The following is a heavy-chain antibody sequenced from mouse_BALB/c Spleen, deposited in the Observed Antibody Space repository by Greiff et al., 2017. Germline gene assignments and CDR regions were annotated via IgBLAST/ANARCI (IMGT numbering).Heavy chain of an antibody. CDR1: GYAFSSSW. CDR3: ARSYYDYPTPYWYFDV. CDR2: IYPGDGDT. J-gene: IGHJ1*01. D-gene: IGHD2-4*01. V-gene: IGHV1-82*01. Sequence: VQLQESGPELVKPGASVKISCKASGYAFSSSWMNWVKQRPGQGLEWIGRIYPGDGDTTDNGKFKGKATLTADKSSSTAYMQLSSLTSVDSAVYFCARSYYDYPTPYWYFDVWGAGTTVTVSS.